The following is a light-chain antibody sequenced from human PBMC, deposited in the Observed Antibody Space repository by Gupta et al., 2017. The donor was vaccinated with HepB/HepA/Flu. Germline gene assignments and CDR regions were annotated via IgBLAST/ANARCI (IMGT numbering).Light chain of an antibody. V-gene: IGKV3-11*01. CDR3: QQHSNWPPFT. Sequence: ESVLRQSPATLSLSPGERATLSCRASQSVSSYLAWYQQKPGHAPRLLIYDASNRATGIPARFSGSGSGTDFTLPISSLEPEDFAVYYCQQHSNWPPFTFGQGTPLEIK. CDR1: QSVSSY. J-gene: IGKJ5*01. CDR2: DAS.